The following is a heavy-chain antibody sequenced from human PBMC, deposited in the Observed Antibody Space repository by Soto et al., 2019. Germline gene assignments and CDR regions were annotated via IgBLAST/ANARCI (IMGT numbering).Heavy chain of an antibody. CDR3: TTDLRATTPYDAFDI. D-gene: IGHD2-15*01. J-gene: IGHJ3*02. CDR2: IKSKTDGGTT. V-gene: IGHV3-15*07. CDR1: GFTFSNAW. Sequence: EVQLVESGGGLVKPGGSLRLSCAASGFTFSNAWMNWVRQAPGKGLEWVGRIKSKTDGGTTDYAAPVKGRFSISRDDSKNTLYLQMNRLKTEYTAVYYCTTDLRATTPYDAFDIWGQGTMVTVSS.